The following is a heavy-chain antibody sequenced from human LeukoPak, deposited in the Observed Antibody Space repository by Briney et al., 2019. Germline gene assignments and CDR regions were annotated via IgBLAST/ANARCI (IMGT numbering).Heavy chain of an antibody. J-gene: IGHJ4*02. CDR3: TRLRLGAATRYFDY. D-gene: IGHD1-26*01. CDR1: GFTFSDHW. V-gene: IGHV3-72*01. CDR2: IKNKAHSYGT. Sequence: GGSLRLSCTASGFTFSDHWMTWVRLAPGKGLELVGRIKNKAHSYGTHYAASVKGRFPLSRDDSKDSLYLQMNSLRSEDTALYYCTRLRLGAATRYFDYWGQGTLVTVSS.